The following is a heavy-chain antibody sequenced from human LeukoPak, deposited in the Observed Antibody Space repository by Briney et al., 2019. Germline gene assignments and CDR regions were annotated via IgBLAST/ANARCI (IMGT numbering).Heavy chain of an antibody. CDR3: ARAYCGRDCYPNSYYYYYGMDV. CDR1: EYTFTGYY. D-gene: IGHD2-21*02. V-gene: IGHV1-2*02. CDR2: INTNSGGT. Sequence: ASVKLSCTSSEYTFTGYYMHWVRQAPGPGLERMGWINTNSGGTNYAQKFHVRVTMTRDTSISTAYMELRRLKSDDTAVYYCARAYCGRDCYPNSYYYYYGMDVWGQGTTVTVSS. J-gene: IGHJ6*02.